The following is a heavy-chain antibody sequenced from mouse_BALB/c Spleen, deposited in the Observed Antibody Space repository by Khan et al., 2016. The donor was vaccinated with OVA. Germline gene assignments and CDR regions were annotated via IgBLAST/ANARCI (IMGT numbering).Heavy chain of an antibody. V-gene: IGHV3-2*02. D-gene: IGHD2-4*01. CDR3: ARKDYYDYDPFPY. CDR1: GYSITSEFA. Sequence: EVKLLESGPGLVKPSQSLSLTCTVTGYSITSEFAWNWIRQFPGNKLEWMGYISYSANTRYNPSLKSLISITRDTSRNQFFLQLNSVTTEDTATYYCARKDYYDYDPFPYWGQGTLVTVSA. CDR2: ISYSANT. J-gene: IGHJ3*01.